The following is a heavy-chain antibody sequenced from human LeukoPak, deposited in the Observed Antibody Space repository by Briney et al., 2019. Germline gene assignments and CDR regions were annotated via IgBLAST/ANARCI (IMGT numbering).Heavy chain of an antibody. V-gene: IGHV4-59*01. Sequence: SETLSLTCTVSGGSISSYYWSWIRQPPGEGLEWIGYIYYSGSTNYNPSLKSRVTISVDTSKNQFSLKLSSVTAADTAVYYCARGYTAMVPYYYYGMDVWGQGTTVTVSS. J-gene: IGHJ6*02. D-gene: IGHD5-18*01. CDR3: ARGYTAMVPYYYYGMDV. CDR2: IYYSGST. CDR1: GGSISSYY.